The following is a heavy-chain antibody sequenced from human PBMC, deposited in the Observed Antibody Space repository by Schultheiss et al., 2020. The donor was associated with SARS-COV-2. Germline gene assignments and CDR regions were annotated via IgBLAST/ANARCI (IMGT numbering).Heavy chain of an antibody. Sequence: SETLSLTCAVSGGSISSGGYSWSWIRQHPGKGLEWIGNIYHSGSTYSNPSLKSRVSLSVDTSKNQFSLKLTSVAAADTAVYYCARENIVGAPYYDFWGQGTLVTVSS. CDR2: IYHSGST. V-gene: IGHV4-31*11. CDR3: ARENIVGAPYYDF. CDR1: GGSISSGGYS. J-gene: IGHJ4*02. D-gene: IGHD1-26*01.